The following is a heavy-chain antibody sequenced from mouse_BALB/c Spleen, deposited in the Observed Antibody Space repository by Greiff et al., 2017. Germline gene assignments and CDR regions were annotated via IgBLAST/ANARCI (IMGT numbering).Heavy chain of an antibody. V-gene: IGHV3-8*02. CDR2: ISYSGST. CDR1: GDSITSGY. CDR3: ARCDYDYWYFDV. D-gene: IGHD2-13*01. Sequence: EVKLMESGPSLVKPSQTLSLTCSVTGDSITSGYWNWIRKFPGNKLEYMGYISYSGSTYYNPSLKSRISITRDTSKNQYYLQLNSVTTEDTATYYCARCDYDYWYFDVWGAGTTVTVSS. J-gene: IGHJ1*01.